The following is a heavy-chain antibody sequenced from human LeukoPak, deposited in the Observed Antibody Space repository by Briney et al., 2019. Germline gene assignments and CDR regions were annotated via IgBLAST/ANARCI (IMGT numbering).Heavy chain of an antibody. CDR1: GFTFSSYT. Sequence: PGGSLRLSCAASGFTFSSYTMSWVRQAPGKGLEWVSSISSSSSYIYYADSVKGRFTISRDNAKNSLYLQMNSLRAEDTAVYYCARAGTHTDDYWGQGTLVTVSS. CDR2: ISSSSSYI. D-gene: IGHD2-2*02. J-gene: IGHJ4*02. V-gene: IGHV3-21*01. CDR3: ARAGTHTDDY.